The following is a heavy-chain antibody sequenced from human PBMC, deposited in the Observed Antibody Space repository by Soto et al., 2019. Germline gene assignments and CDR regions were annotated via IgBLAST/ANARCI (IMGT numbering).Heavy chain of an antibody. D-gene: IGHD5-12*01. J-gene: IGHJ5*02. V-gene: IGHV1-18*01. CDR1: GYTFTSYG. CDR3: ARGYSRGIVATSNWFDP. Sequence: GASVKVSCKASGYTFTSYGISWVRQALGQGLEWMGWISAYNGNTNYAQKLQGRVTMTTDTSTSTAYMELRSLRSDDTAVYYCARGYSRGIVATSNWFDPWGQGTLVTVPS. CDR2: ISAYNGNT.